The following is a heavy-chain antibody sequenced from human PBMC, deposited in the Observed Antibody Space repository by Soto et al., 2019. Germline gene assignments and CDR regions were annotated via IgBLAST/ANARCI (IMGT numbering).Heavy chain of an antibody. V-gene: IGHV4-34*01. CDR3: ARGTRITMVRGVIIPNFDY. Sequence: SETLSLTCAVYGGSFSGYYWSWIRQPPGKGLEWIGEINHSGSTNYNPSLKSRVTISVDTSKNQFSLKLSSVTAADTAVYYCARGTRITMVRGVIIPNFDYWGQGTMVTVYS. D-gene: IGHD3-10*01. CDR1: GGSFSGYY. CDR2: INHSGST. J-gene: IGHJ4*02.